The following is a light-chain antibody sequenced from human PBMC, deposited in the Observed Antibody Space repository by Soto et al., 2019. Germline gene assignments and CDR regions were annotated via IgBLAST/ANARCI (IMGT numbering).Light chain of an antibody. V-gene: IGLV2-14*01. Sequence: QSVLTQPASVSGSPGQSITISCTGTSSDVGAFNYVSWYQQYPGNVPKLIIFEVTNRPSGVSPRFSGSKSGNMASLTISGLQAEDEADYYCNSKTTDITYVFGTGTKVTVL. CDR2: EVT. CDR1: SSDVGAFNY. CDR3: NSKTTDITYV. J-gene: IGLJ1*01.